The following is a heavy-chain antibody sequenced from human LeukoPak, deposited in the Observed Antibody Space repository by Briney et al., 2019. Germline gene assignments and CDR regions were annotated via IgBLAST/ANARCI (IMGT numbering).Heavy chain of an antibody. V-gene: IGHV3-30*04. CDR2: ISYDGSYK. J-gene: IGHJ4*02. Sequence: GGSLRLSCAASGFTFSSYAMSWVRQAPGKGLEWVAVISYDGSYKNYADSVKGRFTISRDNSKNTLSLQMNSLRVADTAVYYCAKGARKGDDYGGFFDYWGQGTLVTVSS. CDR1: GFTFSSYA. CDR3: AKGARKGDDYGGFFDY. D-gene: IGHD4-23*01.